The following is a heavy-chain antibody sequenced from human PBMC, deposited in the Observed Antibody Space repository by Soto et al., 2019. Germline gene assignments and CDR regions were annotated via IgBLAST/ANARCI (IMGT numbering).Heavy chain of an antibody. V-gene: IGHV4-30-4*01. CDR3: ARARGYSYGYGYNWFDP. D-gene: IGHD5-18*01. CDR2: VYYSGST. Sequence: KSSETLSLTCTVSGGSISSGDYYWSWIRQPPGKGLEWIGYVYYSGSTYYNPSLKSRVTISVDTSKNQFSLKLSSVTAADTAVYYCARARGYSYGYGYNWFDPWGQGTLVTVSS. CDR1: GGSISSGDYY. J-gene: IGHJ5*02.